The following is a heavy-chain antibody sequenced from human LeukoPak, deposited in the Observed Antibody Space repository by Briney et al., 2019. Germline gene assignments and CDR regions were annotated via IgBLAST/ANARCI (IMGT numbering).Heavy chain of an antibody. Sequence: GESLKISCRGSGYSFTAYWIAWVRQMPGKGLEWMAAIYPGDSATTYSPSFQGQVTISADKSITTAYLQWSSLKASDTAMYYCARPAAGLGGFDYWGQGTLVTVSS. J-gene: IGHJ4*02. CDR3: ARPAAGLGGFDY. V-gene: IGHV5-51*01. CDR1: GYSFTAYW. D-gene: IGHD3-16*01. CDR2: IYPGDSAT.